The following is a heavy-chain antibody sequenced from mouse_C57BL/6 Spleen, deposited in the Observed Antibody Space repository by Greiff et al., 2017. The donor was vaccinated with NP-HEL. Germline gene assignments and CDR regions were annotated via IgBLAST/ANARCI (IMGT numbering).Heavy chain of an antibody. D-gene: IGHD1-1*01. CDR1: GFTFTDYY. Sequence: EVKLMESGGGLVQPGGSPSLSCAASGFTFTDYYMSWVRQPPGKALEWLGFIRNKANGYTTEYSASVKGRFTISRDNSQSILYLQMNAPRAEDSATYYCARYTILYGSSYNYAMDYWGQGTSVTVSS. J-gene: IGHJ4*01. V-gene: IGHV7-3*01. CDR2: IRNKANGYTT. CDR3: ARYTILYGSSYNYAMDY.